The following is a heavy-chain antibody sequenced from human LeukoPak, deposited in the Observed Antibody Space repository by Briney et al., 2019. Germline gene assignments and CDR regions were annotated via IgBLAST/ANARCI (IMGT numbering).Heavy chain of an antibody. J-gene: IGHJ4*02. D-gene: IGHD3-10*01. CDR2: INPSGGST. CDR1: XYTFTXYX. V-gene: IGHV1-46*01. Sequence: KVXCXASXYTFTXYXMHWVRQAPGQGLEWMGIINPSGGSTSYAQKFQGRVTMTRDTSTSTVYMELSSLRSEDTAVYYCARDVGEGYGGDWGQGTLVTVSS. CDR3: ARDVGEGYGGD.